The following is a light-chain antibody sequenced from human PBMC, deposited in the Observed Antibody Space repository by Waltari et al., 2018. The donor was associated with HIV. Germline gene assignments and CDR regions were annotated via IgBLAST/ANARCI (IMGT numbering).Light chain of an antibody. Sequence: DIQMTQTPFSVSASVGDKVTITCRASQDISNWLAWYQQKPGEAPKLLIYAASRLESGVPSRFSGSASGTYFTLTINSLQPEDFATYFCQQANTFPLTFGQGTRLELK. CDR3: QQANTFPLT. V-gene: IGKV1-12*01. CDR2: AAS. CDR1: QDISNW. J-gene: IGKJ5*01.